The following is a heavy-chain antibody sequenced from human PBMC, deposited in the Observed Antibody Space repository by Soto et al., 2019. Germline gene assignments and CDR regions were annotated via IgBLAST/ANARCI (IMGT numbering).Heavy chain of an antibody. CDR2: IWYDGSNK. D-gene: IGHD5-18*01. CDR1: GFTFNNYG. J-gene: IGHJ4*02. Sequence: QVQLVESGGGVVQPGRSLRLSCAASGFTFNNYGMHWVRQAPGKGLEWVAVIWYDGSNKYYADSVKGRFTISRDNSKNTLYLQMNSLRAEDTAVYYCAKDRGYSYGLNFDYWGQGTLVTVSS. CDR3: AKDRGYSYGLNFDY. V-gene: IGHV3-33*06.